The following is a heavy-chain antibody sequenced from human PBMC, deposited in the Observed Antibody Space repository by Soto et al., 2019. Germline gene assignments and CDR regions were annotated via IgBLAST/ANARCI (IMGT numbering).Heavy chain of an antibody. D-gene: IGHD2-2*01. Sequence: ASVKVSCKASGYTFTSYDSNWVRQATGQGLEWMGWMNPNSGNTGYAQKFQGRVTMTRNTSISTAYMELSSLRSEDTAVYYCARAIVVVPAAPLWAFDIWGQGTMVTVSS. V-gene: IGHV1-8*01. J-gene: IGHJ3*02. CDR3: ARAIVVVPAAPLWAFDI. CDR1: GYTFTSYD. CDR2: MNPNSGNT.